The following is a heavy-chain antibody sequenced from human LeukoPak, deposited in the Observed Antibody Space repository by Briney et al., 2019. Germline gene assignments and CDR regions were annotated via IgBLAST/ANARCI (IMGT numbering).Heavy chain of an antibody. CDR1: GFTFSDCY. V-gene: IGHV3-11*01. CDR3: ARVYQWLGMAYFDY. J-gene: IGHJ4*02. D-gene: IGHD6-19*01. CDR2: ISSSGSTI. Sequence: GGSLRLSCAASGFTFSDCYMSWIRQAPGKGLEWVSYISSSGSTIYYADSVKGRFTISRDNAKNSLYLQMNSLRAEDTAVYYCARVYQWLGMAYFDYWGQGTLVTVSS.